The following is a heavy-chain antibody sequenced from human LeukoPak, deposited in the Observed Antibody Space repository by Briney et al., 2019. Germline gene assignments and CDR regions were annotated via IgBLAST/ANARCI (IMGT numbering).Heavy chain of an antibody. D-gene: IGHD2-2*01. CDR3: AKDAPAAVAEYFQH. Sequence: PGGSLRLSCAVSGITFSSYAMSWVRQVPGKGLEWVSAISGSGGSTYYADSVKGRFTISRDNSKNTLYLQMNSLRAEDTAVYYCAKDAPAAVAEYFQHWGQGTLVTVSS. CDR2: ISGSGGST. J-gene: IGHJ1*01. CDR1: GITFSSYA. V-gene: IGHV3-23*01.